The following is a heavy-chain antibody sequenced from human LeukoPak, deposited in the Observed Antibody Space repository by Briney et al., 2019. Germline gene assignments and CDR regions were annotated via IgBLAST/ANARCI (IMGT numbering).Heavy chain of an antibody. J-gene: IGHJ4*02. V-gene: IGHV3-23*01. CDR1: GFTFSSYA. CDR2: ISGSGGST. D-gene: IGHD3-22*01. CDR3: ARDASSGEFDY. Sequence: PGGSLRLSCAASGFTFSSYAMSWIRQAPGKGLEWVSAISGSGGSTYYADSVKGRFTISRDNSKNSLYPQMNSLRAEDTAVYYCARDASSGEFDYWGQGTLVTVSS.